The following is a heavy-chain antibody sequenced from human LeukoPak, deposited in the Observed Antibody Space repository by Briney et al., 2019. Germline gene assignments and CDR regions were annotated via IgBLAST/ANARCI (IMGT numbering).Heavy chain of an antibody. Sequence: ASVKVSFKASGYTFTNYYMHWLRQAPGQGLEWMGWIDPNTGDTNYSQNIQGRATMTRETSIDTAYMEFTSLGSDDTAVYYCARGRTMDGSTPPFEIWGQGTVVTVSS. D-gene: IGHD4/OR15-4a*01. CDR3: ARGRTMDGSTPPFEI. CDR1: GYTFTNYY. V-gene: IGHV1-2*02. CDR2: IDPNTGDT. J-gene: IGHJ3*02.